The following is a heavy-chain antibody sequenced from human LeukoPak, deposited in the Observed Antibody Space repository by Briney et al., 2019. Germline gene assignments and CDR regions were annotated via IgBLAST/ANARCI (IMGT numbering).Heavy chain of an antibody. V-gene: IGHV3-23*01. CDR1: GFTFSIYA. CDR3: ANFVPAAAIYLGIDY. D-gene: IGHD2-2*01. CDR2: ISGSGGST. Sequence: QPGGSLRLSCAASGFTFSIYAMSWVRQAPGKGLEWVSAISGSGGSTYYADSVKGRFIISRDNSKNTLFLQMSSLRAEDTAVYYCANFVPAAAIYLGIDYWGQGTLVTVSS. J-gene: IGHJ4*02.